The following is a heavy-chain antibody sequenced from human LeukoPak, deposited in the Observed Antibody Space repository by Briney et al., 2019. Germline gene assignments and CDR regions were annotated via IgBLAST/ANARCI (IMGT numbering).Heavy chain of an antibody. Sequence: ASVTVSCMASGYTFTSYDINWVRQAAGQGLEWMGWMDHNSDNTVYAEKFQGRITMTSNTSINTAYMELLSLRSEDTAVYYCMSTFNWGSVIFDYWGQGTLVTVSS. CDR1: GYTFTSYD. D-gene: IGHD7-27*01. V-gene: IGHV1-8*01. CDR3: MSTFNWGSVIFDY. J-gene: IGHJ4*02. CDR2: MDHNSDNT.